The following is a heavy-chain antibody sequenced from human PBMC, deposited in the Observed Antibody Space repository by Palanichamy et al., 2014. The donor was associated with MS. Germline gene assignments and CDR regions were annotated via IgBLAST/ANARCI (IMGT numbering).Heavy chain of an antibody. CDR2: IYYSGST. D-gene: IGHD3-22*01. CDR3: ARHPNRHYYDSSGYDAFDI. CDR1: VAPSAVVVTT. V-gene: IGHV4-39*01. J-gene: IGHJ3*02. Sequence: QLQLQESGPGLVKPSRPCPSPALSLVAPSAVVVTTGAGSASPHGKGLEWIGSIYYSGSTYYNPSLKSRVTISVDTSKNQFSLKLSSVTTADTAVYYCARHPNRHYYDSSGYDAFDIWGQGTMVTVSS.